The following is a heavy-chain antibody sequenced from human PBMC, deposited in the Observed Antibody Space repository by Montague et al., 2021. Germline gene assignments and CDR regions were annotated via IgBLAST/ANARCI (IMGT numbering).Heavy chain of an antibody. CDR2: VSHGGRT. CDR3: AVGPESAWELLHH. Sequence: SETLSLTCTVSRSLINSDYYWGWIRQPPGKGLEWMGSVSHGGRTYYNPSLKSRVAISVDTSNNHFSLKLSSVTAADTAIYYCAVGPESAWELLHHWGQGILVTVSS. D-gene: IGHD1-26*01. CDR1: RSLINSDYY. J-gene: IGHJ5*02. V-gene: IGHV4-38-2*02.